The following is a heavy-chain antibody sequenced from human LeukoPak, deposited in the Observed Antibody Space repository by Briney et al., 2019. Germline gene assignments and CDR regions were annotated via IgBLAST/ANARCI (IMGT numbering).Heavy chain of an antibody. J-gene: IGHJ4*02. CDR2: INWRSGTL. CDR3: ARGGRYFDWLLLGNMDY. V-gene: IGHV3-9*01. D-gene: IGHD3-9*01. Sequence: SLRLSCAASGFTFHHYAMHWVRQAPGKGLEWVSGINWRSGTLGYADSVKGRFTISRDNSKNTLYLQMNSLRAEDTAVYYCARGGRYFDWLLLGNMDYWGQGTLVTVSS. CDR1: GFTFHHYA.